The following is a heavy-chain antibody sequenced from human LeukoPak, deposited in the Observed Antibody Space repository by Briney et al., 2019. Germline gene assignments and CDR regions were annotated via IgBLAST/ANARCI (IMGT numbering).Heavy chain of an antibody. Sequence: GSLRLSCAASGFTFSSYSMNWVRQAPGKGLEWVSSISSSSSYIYYADSVKGRFTISRDNAKNSLYLQMNSLRAEDTAVYYCARAPEPDIVVVPAALPNWFDPWGQGTLVTVSS. D-gene: IGHD2-2*01. CDR1: GFTFSSYS. V-gene: IGHV3-21*01. CDR3: ARAPEPDIVVVPAALPNWFDP. J-gene: IGHJ5*02. CDR2: ISSSSSYI.